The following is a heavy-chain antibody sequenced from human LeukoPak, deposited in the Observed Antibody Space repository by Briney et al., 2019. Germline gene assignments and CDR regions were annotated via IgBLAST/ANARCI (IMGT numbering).Heavy chain of an antibody. CDR1: GYTFTGYY. V-gene: IGHV1-2*02. CDR3: ARGSSIVTSTIDWFDP. D-gene: IGHD6-6*01. CDR2: IKPNSGGT. J-gene: IGHJ5*02. Sequence: GASVKLSCNSSGYTFTGYYMHWVRQAPGQGLEWMGWIKPNSGGTHYAQKFQGRVTMTRDTSINTAYMELSRLRSDDTAIYYCARGSSIVTSTIDWFDPWGQGALVTVSS.